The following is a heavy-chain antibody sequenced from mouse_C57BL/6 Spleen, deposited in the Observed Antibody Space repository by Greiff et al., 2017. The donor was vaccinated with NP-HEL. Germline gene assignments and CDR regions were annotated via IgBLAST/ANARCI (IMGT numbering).Heavy chain of an antibody. CDR1: GYTFTSYW. V-gene: IGHV1-69*01. Sequence: QVQLQQPGAELVMPGASVKLSCKASGYTFTSYWMHWVKQRPGQGLEWIGEIDPSDSYTNYNQKFKGKSTLTVDKSSSTAYMQLSSLTSEDSAVYDCARGGYDWYFDYWGQGTTLTVPS. D-gene: IGHD2-12*01. J-gene: IGHJ2*01. CDR3: ARGGYDWYFDY. CDR2: IDPSDSYT.